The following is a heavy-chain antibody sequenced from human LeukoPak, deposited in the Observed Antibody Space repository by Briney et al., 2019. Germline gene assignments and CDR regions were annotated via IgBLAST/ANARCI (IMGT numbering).Heavy chain of an antibody. CDR3: ARDYSSGWYVGVY. J-gene: IGHJ4*02. V-gene: IGHV1-2*06. CDR2: INPNSGGT. CDR1: GYTLTGYY. D-gene: IGHD6-19*01. Sequence: ASVKVSCKASGYTLTGYYMHWVRQAPGQGLEWMGRINPNSGGTNYAQKFQGRVTMTRDTSISTAYMELSRLRSDDTAVYYCARDYSSGWYVGVYWGQGTLVTVSS.